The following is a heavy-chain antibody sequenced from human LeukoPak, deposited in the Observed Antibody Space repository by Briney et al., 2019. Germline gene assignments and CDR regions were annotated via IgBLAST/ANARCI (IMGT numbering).Heavy chain of an antibody. CDR1: GFTFSSYA. CDR3: ANPYSNGWYLNDYYFDY. Sequence: GGSLRLSCAASGFTFSSYAMSWVRQAPGKGLEWVSGISGSGGSTYYADPVKGRFTISRDNSKNTLYLQMNSLRAEDTAVYYCANPYSNGWYLNDYYFDYWGRGTLVTVSS. D-gene: IGHD6-19*01. V-gene: IGHV3-23*01. CDR2: ISGSGGST. J-gene: IGHJ4*02.